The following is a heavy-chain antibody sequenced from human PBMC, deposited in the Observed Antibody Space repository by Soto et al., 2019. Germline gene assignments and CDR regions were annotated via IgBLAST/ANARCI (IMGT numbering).Heavy chain of an antibody. CDR1: GYFISCSHW. CDR2: INYSGSF. CDR3: ARIATTTLGGPIDY. D-gene: IGHD4-4*01. J-gene: IGHJ4*02. V-gene: IGHV4-28*05. Sequence: PSETLSLTCRVSGYFISCSHWWGWIRQPPGKGLEWIGHINYSGSFYHDPSLKSRVTMSLDTSKHQFSLRLSSVTAVDTAVYYCARIATTTLGGPIDYWGRGTLVTVSS.